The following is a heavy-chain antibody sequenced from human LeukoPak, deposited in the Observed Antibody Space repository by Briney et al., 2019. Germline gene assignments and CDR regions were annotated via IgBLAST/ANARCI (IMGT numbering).Heavy chain of an antibody. CDR1: GGSISSYY. CDR3: ARSFYDSSGYYSG. CDR2: IYYSGST. Sequence: SETLSLTCTVSGGSISSYYWSWIRQPPGKGLEWIGYIYYSGSTNYNPSLKSRVTMSVDTSKNRFSLKLSSVTAADTAVYYCARSFYDSSGYYSGWGQGTLVTVSS. D-gene: IGHD3-22*01. V-gene: IGHV4-59*12. J-gene: IGHJ4*02.